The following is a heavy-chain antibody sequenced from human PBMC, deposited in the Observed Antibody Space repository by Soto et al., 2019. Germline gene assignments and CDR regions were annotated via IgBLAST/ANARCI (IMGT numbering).Heavy chain of an antibody. CDR1: GYTFTSYD. CDR3: ARDLGPLEMATTYYHYYGMDV. CDR2: MNPNSGNT. V-gene: IGHV1-8*01. D-gene: IGHD5-12*01. Sequence: GASVKVSCKASGYTFTSYDINWVRQATGQGLEWMGWMNPNSGNTGYAQKFQGRVTMTRNTSISTAYMELSRLRSDDTAVYYCARDLGPLEMATTYYHYYGMDVWGQGTTVTVSS. J-gene: IGHJ6*02.